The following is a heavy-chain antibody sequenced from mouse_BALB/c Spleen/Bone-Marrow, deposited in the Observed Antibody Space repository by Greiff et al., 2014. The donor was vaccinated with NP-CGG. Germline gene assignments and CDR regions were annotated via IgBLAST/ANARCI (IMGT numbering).Heavy chain of an antibody. D-gene: IGHD1-1*01. V-gene: IGHV14-3*02. CDR3: AIYYYGGSGFAY. J-gene: IGHJ3*01. CDR2: IDPANGNT. Sequence: EVKVEESGAELVKPGASVKLSCTASGFNIKDTYMHWVKQRPEQGLEWIGRIDPANGNTKYDPKFQGKATITADTSSNTAYLQLSSLTSEDADVYYCAIYYYGGSGFAYWGQGTLVTVSA. CDR1: GFNIKDTY.